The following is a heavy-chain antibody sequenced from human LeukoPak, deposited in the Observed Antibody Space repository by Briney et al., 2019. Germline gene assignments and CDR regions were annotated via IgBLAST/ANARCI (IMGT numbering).Heavy chain of an antibody. CDR3: AKKRGAATVPRDFDY. D-gene: IGHD6-13*01. Sequence: PGGSLRLSCPASGFSFTSYTMTWVRQAPGKGLEWVSIINYFGDITYYADSVKGRFTISRDNSKNTLYLQMNSLRAEDTAVYYCAKKRGAATVPRDFDYWGQGTLVTVSS. CDR1: GFSFTSYT. CDR2: INYFGDIT. J-gene: IGHJ4*02. V-gene: IGHV3-23*01.